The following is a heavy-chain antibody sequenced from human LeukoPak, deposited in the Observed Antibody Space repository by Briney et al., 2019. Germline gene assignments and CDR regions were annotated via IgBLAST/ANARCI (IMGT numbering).Heavy chain of an antibody. CDR3: ARAYCTNGVCYFFDY. Sequence: TGGSLRLSCAASGFTFSSYSMNWVRQASGKGLEWVSSISSSSSYIYYADSVKGRFTISRDNAKNSLYLQMNSLRAEDTAVYYCARAYCTNGVCYFFDYWGQGTLVTVSS. V-gene: IGHV3-21*01. CDR1: GFTFSSYS. D-gene: IGHD2-8*01. J-gene: IGHJ4*02. CDR2: ISSSSSYI.